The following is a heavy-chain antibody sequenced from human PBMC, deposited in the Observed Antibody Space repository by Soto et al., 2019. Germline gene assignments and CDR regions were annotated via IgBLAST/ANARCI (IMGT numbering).Heavy chain of an antibody. CDR1: GYSFTSYW. J-gene: IGHJ6*01. D-gene: IGHD4-17*01. V-gene: IGHV5-51*01. Sequence: PGESLKISCKGSGYSFTSYWIGWVRQMPGKGLEWMGIIYPGDSDTRYSPSLQGRVTISADKSISTAYLQWSSLKASDTAMYYCALHSRRYGDYVDGMDVWGQGTTVTVSS. CDR2: IYPGDSDT. CDR3: ALHSRRYGDYVDGMDV.